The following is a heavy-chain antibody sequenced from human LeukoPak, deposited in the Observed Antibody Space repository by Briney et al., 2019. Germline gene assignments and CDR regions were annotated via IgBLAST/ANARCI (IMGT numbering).Heavy chain of an antibody. CDR3: ATWYNWNDEGIDY. J-gene: IGHJ4*02. CDR2: MNPNSGNT. V-gene: IGHV1-8*01. D-gene: IGHD1-20*01. CDR1: GYTFTSCD. Sequence: ASVKVSCKASGYTFTSCDINWVRQAPGQGLEGMGWMNPNSGNTGYAQKFQGRVTMTRNTSISTAYMELSSLRSEDTAVYYCATWYNWNDEGIDYWGQGTLVIVSS.